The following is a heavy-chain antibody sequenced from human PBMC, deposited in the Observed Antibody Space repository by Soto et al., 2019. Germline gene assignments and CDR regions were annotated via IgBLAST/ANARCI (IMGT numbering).Heavy chain of an antibody. CDR2: ISYDGSNK. V-gene: IGHV3-30*18. CDR1: GFTFSSYG. D-gene: IGHD2-2*02. Sequence: PGGSLRLSCAASGFTFSSYGIHWVRQAPGKGLEWVAVISYDGSNKYYADSVKGRFTISRDNSKNTLFLQMNSLRPEDTAVYYCAKDYCSSTNCYNDYWGEGTRVTVSS. J-gene: IGHJ4*02. CDR3: AKDYCSSTNCYNDY.